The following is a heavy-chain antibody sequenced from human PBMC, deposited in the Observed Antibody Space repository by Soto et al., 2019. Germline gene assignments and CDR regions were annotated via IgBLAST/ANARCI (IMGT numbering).Heavy chain of an antibody. Sequence: GGSLRLSCAASGFTFSSYAMHWVRQAPGKGLEWVAVISYDGSNKYYADSVKGRFTISRDNSKNTLYLQMNSLRAEDTAVYYCARDRWILYYYCGMDVWGQGTTVTISS. CDR2: ISYDGSNK. J-gene: IGHJ6*02. CDR3: ARDRWILYYYCGMDV. CDR1: GFTFSSYA. V-gene: IGHV3-30-3*01. D-gene: IGHD5-12*01.